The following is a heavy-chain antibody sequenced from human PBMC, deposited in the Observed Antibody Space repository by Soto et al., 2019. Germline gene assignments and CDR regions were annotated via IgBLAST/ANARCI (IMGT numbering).Heavy chain of an antibody. V-gene: IGHV3-33*05. CDR2: TSYDGSNN. J-gene: IGHJ4*02. CDR3: ARWGTRGGVDV. Sequence: QVQLVESGGGVVQPGTSLRLSCVGSGFTFRSYVIHWVRQAPGKGLEWVALTSYDGSNNFYGDSVKGRFTISRDNSRNTVELQMDSMRREDTALYYCARWGTRGGVDVWGQGTLVSVSS. D-gene: IGHD3-16*01. CDR1: GFTFRSYV.